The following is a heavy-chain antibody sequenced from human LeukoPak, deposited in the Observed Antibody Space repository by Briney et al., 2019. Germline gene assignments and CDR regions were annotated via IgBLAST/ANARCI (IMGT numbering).Heavy chain of an antibody. Sequence: GGSLRLSCAASGFTFSSYAMNWVRQAPGKGLEWVSAISGSGGSTYYADSVKGRFTISRDNSKNTLYLQMNSLRAEDTAVYYCAKDPGMVRGHRAYWGQGTLVTVSS. CDR3: AKDPGMVRGHRAY. J-gene: IGHJ4*02. D-gene: IGHD3-10*01. CDR1: GFTFSSYA. V-gene: IGHV3-23*01. CDR2: ISGSGGST.